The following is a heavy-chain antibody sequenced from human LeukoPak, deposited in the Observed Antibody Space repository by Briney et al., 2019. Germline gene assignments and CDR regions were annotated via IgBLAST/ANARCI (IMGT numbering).Heavy chain of an antibody. CDR3: AKETHQSSGWPQDY. D-gene: IGHD6-19*01. CDR2: FSGSGDST. CDR1: GFTFSSYA. J-gene: IGHJ4*02. V-gene: IGHV3-23*01. Sequence: GGSLRLPCVASGFTFSSYAMSWVRQAPGKGLEWVSGFSGSGDSTYFADSVKGRFTIFRDNSKNTLYLQMNSLRAEDTAVYYCAKETHQSSGWPQDYWGQGTLVTVSS.